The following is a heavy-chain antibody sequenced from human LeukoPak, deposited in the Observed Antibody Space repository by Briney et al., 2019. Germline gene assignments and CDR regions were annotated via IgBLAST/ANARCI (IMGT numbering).Heavy chain of an antibody. D-gene: IGHD5-24*01. CDR2: IYYSGST. Sequence: SQTLSLTCTVSGGSISSGGYYWSWIRQPPGKGLEWIGYIYYSGSTYYNPSLKSRVTISVDASKNQFSLKLSSVTAADTAVYYCARHVRRDGYNHFDYWGQGTLVTVSS. CDR3: ARHVRRDGYNHFDY. V-gene: IGHV4-30-4*08. J-gene: IGHJ4*02. CDR1: GGSISSGGYY.